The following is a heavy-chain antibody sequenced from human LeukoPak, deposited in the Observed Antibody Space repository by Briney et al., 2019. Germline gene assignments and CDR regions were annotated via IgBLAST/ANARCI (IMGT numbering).Heavy chain of an antibody. CDR1: GFTFSDYT. CDR3: ARGPPLFDP. Sequence: GGSLRLSCVASGFTFSDYTMNWVRQAPGKGLEWISYINISSSSTYYADSVKGRFTISRDNAKNSLYLQMSSLRAEDTALYYCARGPPLFDPWGQGTLVTVSS. V-gene: IGHV3-48*04. J-gene: IGHJ5*02. CDR2: INISSSST.